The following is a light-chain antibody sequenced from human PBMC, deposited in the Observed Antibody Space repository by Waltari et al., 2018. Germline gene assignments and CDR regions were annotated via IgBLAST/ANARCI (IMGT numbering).Light chain of an antibody. Sequence: EVVLTQSPDFQSVTPKEKVTITCRASQNIGSCLQWYQQKPDRPPKLLIRFASQSFSGAPSRFSGSGSGTDFTLTINSLEAEDAATYYCHQSGILPRTFGQGAKVEV. CDR2: FAS. J-gene: IGKJ1*01. V-gene: IGKV6-21*01. CDR3: HQSGILPRT. CDR1: QNIGSC.